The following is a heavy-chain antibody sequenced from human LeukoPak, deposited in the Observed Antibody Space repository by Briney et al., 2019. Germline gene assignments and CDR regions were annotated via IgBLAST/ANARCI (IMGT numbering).Heavy chain of an antibody. CDR3: VMSAYYFDALDV. CDR2: IKQDGSEK. CDR1: GFILHYYW. V-gene: IGHV3-7*01. J-gene: IGHJ3*01. D-gene: IGHD3-3*01. Sequence: GGSLRLSCEASGFILHYYWMGWVRQTPEQGLEWVANIKQDGSEKYYVDSVKGRFTISRDNAKNSLFLQMTSLTTDDTAVYYCVMSAYYFDALDVWGRGTLVAVSS.